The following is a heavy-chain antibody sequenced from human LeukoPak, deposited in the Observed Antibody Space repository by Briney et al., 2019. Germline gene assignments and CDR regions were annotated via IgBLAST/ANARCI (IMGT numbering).Heavy chain of an antibody. V-gene: IGHV3-48*01. CDR2: ISVSSSTR. Sequence: GGSLRLSCAASGFTFSSYSMHWVRQAPGKGLEWVAYISVSSSTRHYADSVKGRFTISRDNAKNSLDLQMNSLRAEDTAMYYCASQWWELLVEAFDIWGQGTMVTVSS. CDR1: GFTFSSYS. CDR3: ASQWWELLVEAFDI. D-gene: IGHD2-15*01. J-gene: IGHJ3*02.